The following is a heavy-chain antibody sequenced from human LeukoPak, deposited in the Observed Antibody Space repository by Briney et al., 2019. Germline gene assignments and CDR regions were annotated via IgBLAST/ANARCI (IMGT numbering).Heavy chain of an antibody. CDR1: GGSISSGSYY. J-gene: IGHJ4*02. D-gene: IGHD3-10*01. V-gene: IGHV4-61*02. CDR2: IYTSGST. Sequence: PSQTLSLTCTVSGGSISSGSYYWSWLRQPAGKGLEWIGRIYTSGSTNYNPSLKSRVTISVDTSKNQFSLKLSSVTAADTAVYYCARGSYYGSGSHFDYWGQGTPVTVSS. CDR3: ARGSYYGSGSHFDY.